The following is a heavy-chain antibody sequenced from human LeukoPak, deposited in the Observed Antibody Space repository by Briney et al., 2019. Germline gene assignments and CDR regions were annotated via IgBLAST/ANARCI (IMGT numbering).Heavy chain of an antibody. J-gene: IGHJ4*02. Sequence: GGSLRLSCAGSDFSFITYAMSWVRQAPGKGLEWVSAMSSSDDGRYYAASVRGRFTISRDTSRSTLYLQMNSLRAEDAAVYYCAKAPVTSCRGAFCYPFDYWGQGTLVTVSS. V-gene: IGHV3-23*01. CDR1: DFSFITYA. CDR3: AKAPVTSCRGAFCYPFDY. CDR2: MSSSDDGR. D-gene: IGHD2-15*01.